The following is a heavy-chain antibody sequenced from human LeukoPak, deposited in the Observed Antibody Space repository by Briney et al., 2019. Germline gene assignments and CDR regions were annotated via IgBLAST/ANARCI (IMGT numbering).Heavy chain of an antibody. J-gene: IGHJ4*02. CDR3: ARDPLGSGWYGNLDY. D-gene: IGHD6-19*01. CDR1: GGSISSTSYY. CDR2: INYSGSA. Sequence: SETLSLTCTVSGGSISSTSYYWGWIRQPPGKGLEWIGSINYSGSAYYNPSLKSRLTISIDTSKNQISLRLSSMTAADTAVYYCARDPLGSGWYGNLDYWGQGTLVTVSS. V-gene: IGHV4-39*07.